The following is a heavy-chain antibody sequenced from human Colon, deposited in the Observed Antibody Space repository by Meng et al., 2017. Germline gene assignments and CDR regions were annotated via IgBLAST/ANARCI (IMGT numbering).Heavy chain of an antibody. CDR2: IYHSGTT. CDR3: ARTLRDYGKIDY. J-gene: IGHJ4*02. D-gene: IGHD4-17*01. Sequence: QGQLKESGPGLVKPSQPLSLTCTVSGGSISSGGYYWTWIRQHPGKGLEWIGYIYHSGTTYYNPSLKSRVTISVDTSENQFSLNLRSVTAADTAVYFCARTLRDYGKIDYWGQGTLVTVSS. V-gene: IGHV4-31*03. CDR1: GGSISSGGYY.